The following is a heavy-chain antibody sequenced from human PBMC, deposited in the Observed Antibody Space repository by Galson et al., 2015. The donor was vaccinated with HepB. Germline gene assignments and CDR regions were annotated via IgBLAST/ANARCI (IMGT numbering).Heavy chain of an antibody. CDR1: GFTFSTYS. Sequence: SLRLSCAASGFTFSTYSMNWVRQAPGKGLEWVSYISSGGGTTYYADSVKGRFTVSRDNAKNSLYLQMNSLRAVDTAVYYCARDMYCNTITCYTGTFDYWGQGTLVTVSS. D-gene: IGHD2/OR15-2a*01. CDR3: ARDMYCNTITCYTGTFDY. V-gene: IGHV3-48*01. CDR2: ISSGGGTT. J-gene: IGHJ4*02.